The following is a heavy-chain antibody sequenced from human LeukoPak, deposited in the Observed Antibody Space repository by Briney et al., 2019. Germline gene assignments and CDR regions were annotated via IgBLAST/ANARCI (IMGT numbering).Heavy chain of an antibody. CDR2: IYHSGST. J-gene: IGHJ3*02. CDR1: GGSISSSNW. D-gene: IGHD5-24*01. CDR3: ARTTGRDGYNRPDAFDI. V-gene: IGHV4-4*02. Sequence: SETLSLTCAVSGGSISSSNWWSWVRQPPGKGLERIGEIYHSGSTNYNPSLKSRVTISVDKSKNQFSLKLSSVTAADTAVYYCARTTGRDGYNRPDAFDIWGQGTMVTVSS.